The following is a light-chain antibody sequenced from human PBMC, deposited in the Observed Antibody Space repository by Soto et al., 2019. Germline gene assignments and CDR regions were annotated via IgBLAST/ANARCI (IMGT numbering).Light chain of an antibody. CDR1: QDVTSY. CDR3: QQYNNWPPLT. J-gene: IGKJ4*01. Sequence: EIVMTQSPATLSVSPGERATLSCRASQDVTSYLAWYQQKPGQVPRLLIYGASTRATGIPARFSGSGSGTEFTLTISSLQSEDFAVYYCQQYNNWPPLTFGGGTKVEI. V-gene: IGKV3-15*01. CDR2: GAS.